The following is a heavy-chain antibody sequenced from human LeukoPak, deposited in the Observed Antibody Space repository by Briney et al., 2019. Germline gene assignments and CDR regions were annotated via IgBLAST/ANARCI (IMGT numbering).Heavy chain of an antibody. CDR2: INSDGSST. D-gene: IGHD1-26*01. Sequence: GGSLRLSCAASGFTFSSYWMHWVRQAPGKGLVWVSRINSDGSSTSYEDSVKGRFTVSRDNAKNTLYLQMNSLRAEDTAVYYCARVPKWELLDAFDIWGQGTMVTVSS. V-gene: IGHV3-74*01. CDR1: GFTFSSYW. J-gene: IGHJ3*02. CDR3: ARVPKWELLDAFDI.